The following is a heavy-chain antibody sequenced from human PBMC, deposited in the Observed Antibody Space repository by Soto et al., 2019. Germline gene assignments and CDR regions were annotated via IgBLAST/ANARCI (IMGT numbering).Heavy chain of an antibody. Sequence: EVGLVESGGGLVKPGGSLTLSCAASGFSFKNAWMNWVRQAPGKWLEWVGRIKNKNDGGTTDYAAFVKCRFTISRDASENTLYLHMNGLKTEDTGVYFCTGLWFGEIYNYWGPGSLVTVSS. CDR3: TGLWFGEIYNY. D-gene: IGHD3-10*01. CDR2: IKNKNDGGTT. CDR1: GFSFKNAW. V-gene: IGHV3-15*07. J-gene: IGHJ4*01.